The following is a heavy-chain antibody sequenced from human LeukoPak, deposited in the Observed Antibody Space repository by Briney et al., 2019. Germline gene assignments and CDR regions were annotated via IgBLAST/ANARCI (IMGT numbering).Heavy chain of an antibody. Sequence: PGGSLRLSCAASGFTFSSYAMSWVRQAPGKGLEWVSAISGSGGSTYYADSAKGRFTISRDNSKNTLYLQMNSLRAEDTAVYYCAKADSSGYYYAPWYFDYWGQGTLVTVSS. J-gene: IGHJ4*02. CDR3: AKADSSGYYYAPWYFDY. CDR2: ISGSGGST. CDR1: GFTFSSYA. V-gene: IGHV3-23*01. D-gene: IGHD3-22*01.